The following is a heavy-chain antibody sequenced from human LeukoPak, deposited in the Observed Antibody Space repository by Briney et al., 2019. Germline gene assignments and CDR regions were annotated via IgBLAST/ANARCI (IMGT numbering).Heavy chain of an antibody. J-gene: IGHJ5*02. CDR2: MSYSGST. D-gene: IGHD6-13*01. CDR1: GGSLTSYY. Sequence: SETLSLTCTVSGGSLTSYYWSWIRQPPGKGLEWIGHMSYSGSTNYNPSLKSRVTISLDTPKNQFSLKLSSVAAADTAVYYCARNRGGAAAGFDPWGQGTLVTVSS. V-gene: IGHV4-59*01. CDR3: ARNRGGAAAGFDP.